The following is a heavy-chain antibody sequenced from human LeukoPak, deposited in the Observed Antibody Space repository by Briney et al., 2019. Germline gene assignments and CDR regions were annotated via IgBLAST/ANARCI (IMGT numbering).Heavy chain of an antibody. CDR3: ARNDYGDYGPYVTDH. D-gene: IGHD4-17*01. CDR1: GFTFSSYS. J-gene: IGHJ5*02. V-gene: IGHV3-21*01. Sequence: GGSLRLSCAASGFTFSSYSLNWVRHAPGKGLEWVSSISSSSSYIYYADSVKGRFTISRDNAKNSLYLQMNSLRAEDTAVYYCARNDYGDYGPYVTDHWGQGTLVTVSS. CDR2: ISSSSSYI.